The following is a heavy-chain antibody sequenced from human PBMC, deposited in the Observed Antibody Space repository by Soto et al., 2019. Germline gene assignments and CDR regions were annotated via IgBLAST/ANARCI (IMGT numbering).Heavy chain of an antibody. V-gene: IGHV3-74*01. D-gene: IGHD3-10*01. Sequence: EVQLVASGGGLVQPGGSLRLSFAASGFTFRNYWMHWVRQAPGKGLVWVSRISDYGRINYADSVKGRFTISRDDAKSELYLQMNNLSAEDTAVYYCARGGVEPFDYWGQGALVTGSS. CDR2: ISDYGRI. CDR1: GFTFRNYW. J-gene: IGHJ4*02. CDR3: ARGGVEPFDY.